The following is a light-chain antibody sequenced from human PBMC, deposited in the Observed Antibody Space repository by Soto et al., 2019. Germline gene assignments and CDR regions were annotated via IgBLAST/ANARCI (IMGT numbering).Light chain of an antibody. Sequence: QSVPSQPASVSGSPGQSITISCTGTSSDIGGYDYVSWYQQRPGTAPKLMFYEVRYRPSGVSNRSSGSESGNTASLTISGLQAEDEAVYYCCSYTRTSNHDLFGSGTKVTVL. CDR1: SSDIGGYDY. J-gene: IGLJ1*01. CDR2: EVR. CDR3: CSYTRTSNHDL. V-gene: IGLV2-14*01.